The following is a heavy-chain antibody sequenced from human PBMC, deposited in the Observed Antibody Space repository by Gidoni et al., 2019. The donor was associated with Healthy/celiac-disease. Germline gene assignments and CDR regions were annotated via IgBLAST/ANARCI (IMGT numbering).Heavy chain of an antibody. J-gene: IGHJ5*02. Sequence: QLQLQESGPGLVKPSETLSLTCTVSGGSISSSSYYWGWIRQPPGKGLEWIGSIYYSGSTYYNPSLKSRVTISVDTSKNQFSLKLSSVTAADTAVYYCARIMAVVAATPESWFDPWGQGTLVTVSS. V-gene: IGHV4-39*01. D-gene: IGHD2-15*01. CDR2: IYYSGST. CDR1: GGSISSSSYY. CDR3: ARIMAVVAATPESWFDP.